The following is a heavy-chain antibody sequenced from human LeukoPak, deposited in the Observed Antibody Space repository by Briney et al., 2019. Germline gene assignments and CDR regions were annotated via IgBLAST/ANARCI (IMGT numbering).Heavy chain of an antibody. V-gene: IGHV3-30*02. CDR1: GFTFSRLD. Sequence: GGSLRLSCAASGFTFSRLDIHWVRQAPGKGLEWVAFIRYDGSDKQYADSVKGRFTVFRDNSKNTLYLQMNSLRTEDTAVYYCAKDLWGDFDYWGQGTLVTVSS. CDR3: AKDLWGDFDY. J-gene: IGHJ4*02. CDR2: IRYDGSDK. D-gene: IGHD3-16*01.